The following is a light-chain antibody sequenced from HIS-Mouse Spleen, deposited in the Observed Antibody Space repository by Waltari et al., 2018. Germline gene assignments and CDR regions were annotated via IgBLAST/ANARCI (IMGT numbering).Light chain of an antibody. Sequence: DILTTQSPDSLDVSLGERATINCTSSQSVSYSTNNKKYLAWYQQKPGQTPTLLIYWASTREAGVPDRCSGSGSETDFTLTISSLHAEDVAVYYYQQYYSTPYTFGQGTKLEIK. V-gene: IGKV4-1*01. CDR1: QSVSYSTNNKKY. J-gene: IGKJ2*01. CDR3: QQYYSTPYT. CDR2: WAS.